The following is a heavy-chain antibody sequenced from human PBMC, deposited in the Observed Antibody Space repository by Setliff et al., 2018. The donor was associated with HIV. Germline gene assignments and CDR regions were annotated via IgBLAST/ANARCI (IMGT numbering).Heavy chain of an antibody. Sequence: TLSLTCAVSGYAISSGYYWGWIRRPPGKGLEWIGEINHSGSTNYNPSLKRRVTISVDASKNQFSLKLNSVTAADTAVYYCARDLGSAYSYAQGRFDPWGQGTLVTVSS. CDR3: ARDLGSAYSYAQGRFDP. V-gene: IGHV4-38-2*02. CDR2: INHSGST. D-gene: IGHD5-18*01. J-gene: IGHJ5*02. CDR1: GYAISSGYY.